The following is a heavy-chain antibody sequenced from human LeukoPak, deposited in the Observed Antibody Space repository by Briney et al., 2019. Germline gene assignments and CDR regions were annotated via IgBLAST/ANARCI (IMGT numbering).Heavy chain of an antibody. J-gene: IGHJ6*02. Sequence: GASVKVSCKASGYTFTSYGISWVRQAPGQGLERMGWISAYNGNTNYAQKLQGRVTMTTDTSTSTAYMELRSLRSDDTAVYYCARSLNYDFWSGYPVGSYYYYGMDVWGQGTTVTVSS. CDR3: ARSLNYDFWSGYPVGSYYYYGMDV. CDR2: ISAYNGNT. CDR1: GYTFTSYG. D-gene: IGHD3-3*01. V-gene: IGHV1-18*01.